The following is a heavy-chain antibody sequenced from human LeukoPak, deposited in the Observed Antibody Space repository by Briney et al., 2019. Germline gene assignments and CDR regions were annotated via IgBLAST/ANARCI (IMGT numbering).Heavy chain of an antibody. J-gene: IGHJ3*02. V-gene: IGHV1-18*01. Sequence: ASVKVSCKTSNYTFTSYNICWVRQAPGQGLEWMGWISTYNGNTNYAQKFQGRVTMTTDTSTTTAYMEMRSLRSDDTAIYYCARAWELPGLRAFDIWGQGTMVTVSS. CDR1: NYTFTSYN. D-gene: IGHD1-26*01. CDR3: ARAWELPGLRAFDI. CDR2: ISTYNGNT.